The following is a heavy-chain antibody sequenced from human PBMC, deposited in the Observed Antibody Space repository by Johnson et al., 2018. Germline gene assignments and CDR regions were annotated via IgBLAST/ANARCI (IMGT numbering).Heavy chain of an antibody. V-gene: IGHV3-21*01. J-gene: IGHJ3*01. CDR3: ATSSITISGVVSVDAFDV. CDR2: ITSRGNFI. D-gene: IGHD3-3*01. Sequence: EVQLVESGGGLVKPGGSXRLSCAGSGFMFSSHNMNWVRQAPGKGLEWVSFITSRGNFIHYSDSVRGRFPVSRDNARNSVDLQMNRRRAEDTAVYSCATSSITISGVVSVDAFDVWGPGTMGTVSS. CDR1: GFMFSSHN.